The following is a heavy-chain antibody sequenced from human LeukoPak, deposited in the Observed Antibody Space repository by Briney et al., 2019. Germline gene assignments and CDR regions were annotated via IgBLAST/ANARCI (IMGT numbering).Heavy chain of an antibody. CDR3: ARDSSGYEDWFDP. Sequence: SETLSLTCTVSGGSISSYYWSWLRQPPGKGLEWIGYIYYSGSTNYNPSLKSRVTISVDTSKNQFSLKLSSVTAADTAVYYCARDSSGYEDWFDPWGQGTLVTVSS. D-gene: IGHD3-22*01. CDR2: IYYSGST. V-gene: IGHV4-59*01. CDR1: GGSISSYY. J-gene: IGHJ5*02.